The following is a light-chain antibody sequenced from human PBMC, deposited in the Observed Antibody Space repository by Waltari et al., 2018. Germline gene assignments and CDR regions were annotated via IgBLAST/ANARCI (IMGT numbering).Light chain of an antibody. CDR2: GAS. CDR1: QTLTKRY. V-gene: IGKV3-20*01. Sequence: EVVLTQSPGTLSLSPGEKATLSCRASQTLTKRYLAWYQQKPGQAPRLLIYGASSRAAVIPHRFSGSGSGTDFTLTINRLEPDDVAVYYCQQYGSSILYTFGQGTKLEIK. J-gene: IGKJ2*01. CDR3: QQYGSSILYT.